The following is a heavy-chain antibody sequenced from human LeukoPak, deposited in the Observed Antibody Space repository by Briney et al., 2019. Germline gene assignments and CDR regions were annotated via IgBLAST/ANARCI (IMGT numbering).Heavy chain of an antibody. J-gene: IGHJ2*01. CDR1: GGTFRSYA. V-gene: IGHV1-69*13. CDR2: IIPIFVTA. D-gene: IGHD3-22*01. CDR3: ARVDYYDSSGYQLYWYFDL. Sequence: SVKVSCKASGGTFRSYAISWVRQAPGQGLEWMGGIIPIFVTANYAQKFQGRVTITADESTSTAYMELSSLRSEDTAVYYCARVDYYDSSGYQLYWYFDLWGRGTLVTVSS.